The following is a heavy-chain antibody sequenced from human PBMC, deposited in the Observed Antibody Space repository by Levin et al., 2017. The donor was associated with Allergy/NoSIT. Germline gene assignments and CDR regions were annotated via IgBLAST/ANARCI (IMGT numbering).Heavy chain of an antibody. D-gene: IGHD3-16*01. Sequence: SVKVSCKASGGTFSSYAISWVRQAPGQGLEWMGRIIPILGIANYAQKFQGRVTITADKSTSTAYMELSSLRSEDTAVYYCAGDQEGPYVWGTYYGMDVWGQGTTVTVSS. CDR1: GGTFSSYA. CDR2: IIPILGIA. V-gene: IGHV1-69*04. J-gene: IGHJ6*02. CDR3: AGDQEGPYVWGTYYGMDV.